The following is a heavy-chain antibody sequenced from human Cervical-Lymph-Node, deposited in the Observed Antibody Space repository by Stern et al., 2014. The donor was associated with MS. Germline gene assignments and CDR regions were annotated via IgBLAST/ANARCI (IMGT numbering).Heavy chain of an antibody. V-gene: IGHV2-70*01. Sequence: QVTLRESGPALVKPTQTLTLTCTFSGFSLSTSGMCVSWIRQPPGKALEWLALIDWDDDKYYSTSLKTRLTISKDTSKNQVVLTMTNMDPVDTATYYCARIPVVADHYYYYGMDVWGQGTTVTVSS. D-gene: IGHD2-15*01. CDR1: GFSLSTSGMC. CDR2: IDWDDDK. CDR3: ARIPVVADHYYYYGMDV. J-gene: IGHJ6*02.